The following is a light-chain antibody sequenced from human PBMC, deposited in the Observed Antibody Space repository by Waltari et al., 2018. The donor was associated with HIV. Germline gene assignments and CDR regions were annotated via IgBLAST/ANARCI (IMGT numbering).Light chain of an antibody. J-gene: IGKJ1*01. CDR3: QQYNSYSRGT. CDR1: QSISSW. V-gene: IGKV1-5*03. Sequence: DIQMTQSPSTLSASVGDRVTITCRASQSISSWLAWYQQKPGKAPKLLIYKASNLESGVPSRFSGSGSGTEFTLTISSLQPDDFATYYCQQYNSYSRGTFGQGTKVEIK. CDR2: KAS.